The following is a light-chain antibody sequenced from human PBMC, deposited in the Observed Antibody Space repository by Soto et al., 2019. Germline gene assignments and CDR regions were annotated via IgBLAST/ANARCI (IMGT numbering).Light chain of an antibody. Sequence: QSVLTQPPSASGTPGQRVTISCSGSSSNIGSNTVHWYQHLPGTAPKLLMYNFNERPSGVPDRFSGSKSGTSASLAISGLQSEDEADYYCAAWDDSLNGPVFGGGTKLTVL. CDR3: AAWDDSLNGPV. CDR1: SSNIGSNT. V-gene: IGLV1-44*01. CDR2: NFN. J-gene: IGLJ2*01.